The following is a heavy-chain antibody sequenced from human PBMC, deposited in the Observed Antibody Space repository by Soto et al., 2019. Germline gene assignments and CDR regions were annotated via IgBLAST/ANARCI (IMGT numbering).Heavy chain of an antibody. J-gene: IGHJ4*02. CDR3: ARGTRALITSFFAY. CDR2: IYYSGST. CDR1: VGSISTGVYY. Sequence: TLSLTCTFSVGSISTGVYYWSWIRQHPGKGLEWIGYIYYSGSTYYNPSLKSRVTISVDTSKSQFSLSLRSATAADTATYYCARGTRALITSFFAYWGQGITVTVSS. D-gene: IGHD1-20*01. V-gene: IGHV4-31*03.